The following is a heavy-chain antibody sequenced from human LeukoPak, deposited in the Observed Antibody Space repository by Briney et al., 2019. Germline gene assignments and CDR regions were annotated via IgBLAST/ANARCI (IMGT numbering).Heavy chain of an antibody. J-gene: IGHJ5*02. D-gene: IGHD3-22*01. CDR2: ISHDGSNK. Sequence: GGSLRLSCAASGFSFSSYLMHWVRQAPGKGLEWVAVISHDGSNKYYADSVKGRFTISRDNSKNTLYLQMNSLRAEDTAVYYCARDGRAFYYYDSIGHYSGWFDPWGQGTLVTVFS. CDR1: GFSFSSYL. V-gene: IGHV3-30-3*01. CDR3: ARDGRAFYYYDSIGHYSGWFDP.